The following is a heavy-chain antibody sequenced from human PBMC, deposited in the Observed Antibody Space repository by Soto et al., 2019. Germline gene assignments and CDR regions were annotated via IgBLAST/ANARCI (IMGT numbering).Heavy chain of an antibody. CDR2: ISGSGGST. CDR1: GFTFSSYA. Sequence: GSLRLCCAPSGFTFSSYAMSWVRQAPGKGLEWVSAISGSGGSTYYADSVKGRFTISRDNSKNTLYLQMNSLRAEDTAVYYCAKDEADMTTVTNFDYWGQGTLVTVSS. V-gene: IGHV3-23*01. D-gene: IGHD4-17*01. CDR3: AKDEADMTTVTNFDY. J-gene: IGHJ4*02.